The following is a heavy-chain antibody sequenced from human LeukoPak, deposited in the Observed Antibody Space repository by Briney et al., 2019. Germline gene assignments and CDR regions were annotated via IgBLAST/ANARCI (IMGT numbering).Heavy chain of an antibody. D-gene: IGHD4-23*01. CDR2: INHSGST. V-gene: IGHV4-34*01. Sequence: SETLSLTCTVSGGSFSGYYWSWIRQPPGKGLEWIGEINHSGSTNYNPSLKSRVTISVDTSKNQFSLKLSSVTAADTAVYYCARGRGATVVKGRGYFDLWGRGTLVTVSS. CDR1: GGSFSGYY. J-gene: IGHJ2*01. CDR3: ARGRGATVVKGRGYFDL.